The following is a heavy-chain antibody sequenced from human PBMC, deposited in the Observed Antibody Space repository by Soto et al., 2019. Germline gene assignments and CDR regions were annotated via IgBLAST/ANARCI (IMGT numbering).Heavy chain of an antibody. J-gene: IGHJ5*02. Sequence: HPWESLGLGCTSCGFTASGSWMHWVRQAPGKGLVWVSRIRFDGSITGYADFVKGRFTISRDTAKNTVYLQMNSLTAEDAAVYYCVRSDWLDPWGHGTLVTVSS. V-gene: IGHV3-74*01. CDR3: VRSDWLDP. CDR2: IRFDGSIT. CDR1: GFTASGSW.